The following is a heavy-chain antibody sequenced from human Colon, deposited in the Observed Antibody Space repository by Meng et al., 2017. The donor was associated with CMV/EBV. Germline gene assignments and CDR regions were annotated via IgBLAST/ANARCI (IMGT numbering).Heavy chain of an antibody. D-gene: IGHD3-22*01. Sequence: GESLKISCAASGFTFSDHAMSWVRQAPGRGLEWVSGIRSGVGKTDYADSVNGRFIISRDDSKSTLYLQMSSLRVEDMAVYYCVRDNARVQGNIPILVVPQGFDYWGQGTVVTVSS. CDR2: IRSGVGKT. CDR3: VRDNARVQGNIPILVVPQGFDY. J-gene: IGHJ4*02. V-gene: IGHV3-23*01. CDR1: GFTFSDHA.